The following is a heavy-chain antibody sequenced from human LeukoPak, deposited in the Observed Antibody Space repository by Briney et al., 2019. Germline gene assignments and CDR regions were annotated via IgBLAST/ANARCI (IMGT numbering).Heavy chain of an antibody. J-gene: IGHJ4*02. CDR3: ARDLGHYYGSGSYFDY. Sequence: ASVKVSCKAARCTCTKYGINWVRQARGQGLEGMGWISAYNGNTNYAQKLQGRVTMTTGTSTSTAYMELRSLRSDDTAVYYCARDLGHYYGSGSYFDYWGQGTLVTVSS. D-gene: IGHD3-10*01. CDR2: ISAYNGNT. CDR1: RCTCTKYG. V-gene: IGHV1-18*04.